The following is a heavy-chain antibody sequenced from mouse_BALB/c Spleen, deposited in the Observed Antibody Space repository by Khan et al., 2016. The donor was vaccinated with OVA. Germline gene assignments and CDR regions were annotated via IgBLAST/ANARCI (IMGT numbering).Heavy chain of an antibody. CDR2: ISSGGRYT. CDR1: GFTFSNYG. D-gene: IGHD2-1*01. Sequence: EVQLVESGGDFVKPGGSLQVSCAASGFTFSNYGMSWVRQTPDKRLEWVATISSGGRYTYFPDSVKGRFTISRDNAKNTLYLQMTSLKSEDTAMYYCARAYHGNDYYAMDYWGQGTSVTVSS. J-gene: IGHJ4*01. CDR3: ARAYHGNDYYAMDY. V-gene: IGHV5-6*01.